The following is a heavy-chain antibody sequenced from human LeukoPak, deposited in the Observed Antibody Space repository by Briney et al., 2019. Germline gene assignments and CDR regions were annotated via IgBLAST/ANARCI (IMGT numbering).Heavy chain of an antibody. CDR2: INQDGSAK. Sequence: PGGSLRLSCAASGFTLSSHWMSWVRQAPGEGLEWVANINQDGSAKYYVDSVKGRSTISRDNAKNSMYLQMNSLRAEDPAAYYCARWEIRGTAHQLDYWGQGTLVTVSS. J-gene: IGHJ4*02. D-gene: IGHD1-7*01. CDR3: ARWEIRGTAHQLDY. V-gene: IGHV3-7*01. CDR1: GFTLSSHW.